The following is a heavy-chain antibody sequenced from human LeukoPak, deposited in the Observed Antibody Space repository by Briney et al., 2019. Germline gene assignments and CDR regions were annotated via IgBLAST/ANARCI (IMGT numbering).Heavy chain of an antibody. CDR3: ARGDSGSSHMDV. V-gene: IGHV1-69*06. Sequence: ASVKVSCKASGGTFSSYAISWVRQAPGQGLEWMGGIIPIFGTANYAQKFQGRVTITADKSTSTAYMELSRLRSEDTAVYYCARGDSGSSHMDVWGKGTTVTVSS. D-gene: IGHD3-10*01. CDR1: GGTFSSYA. J-gene: IGHJ6*04. CDR2: IIPIFGTA.